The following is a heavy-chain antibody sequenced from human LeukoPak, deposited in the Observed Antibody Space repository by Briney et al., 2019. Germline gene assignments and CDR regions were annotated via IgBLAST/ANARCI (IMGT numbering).Heavy chain of an antibody. D-gene: IGHD6-13*01. CDR3: ARVQQLVGGMDV. CDR1: GVSISSSSYY. Sequence: SETLSLTCTVSGVSISSSSYYWGWIRQPPGKGLEWIGTIYNSGSTYYIPSLESRVTISVDTSNNQFSLKLSSVTAADTAVYYCARVQQLVGGMDVWGQGTTVTVSS. CDR2: IYNSGST. V-gene: IGHV4-39*07. J-gene: IGHJ6*02.